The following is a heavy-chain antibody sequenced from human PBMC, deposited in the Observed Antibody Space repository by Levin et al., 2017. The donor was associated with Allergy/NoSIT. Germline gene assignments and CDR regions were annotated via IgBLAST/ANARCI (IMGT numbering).Heavy chain of an antibody. V-gene: IGHV3-23*01. D-gene: IGHD6-19*01. CDR3: AKDWEYSSGWNYFDY. CDR2: ISDSGGRT. J-gene: IGHJ4*02. Sequence: GESLKISCAASGFTFRSYAMSWVRQAPGKGLEWVSVISDSGGRTYYADSVKGRFTISRDNAKNTLYLQMNSLRAEDTAVYYCAKDWEYSSGWNYFDYWGQGILVTVSS. CDR1: GFTFRSYA.